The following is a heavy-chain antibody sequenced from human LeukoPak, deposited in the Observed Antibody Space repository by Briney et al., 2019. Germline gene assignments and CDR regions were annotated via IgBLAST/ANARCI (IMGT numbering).Heavy chain of an antibody. CDR3: ARTLGYCSSTSCFAPYYYYGMDV. V-gene: IGHV3-30*04. D-gene: IGHD2-2*01. CDR2: ISYDGSNK. Sequence: PGRSLRLSCAASGFTFSSYAMHWVRQAPGKGLGWVAVISYDGSNKYYADSVKGRFTISRDNSKNTLYLQMNSLRAEDTAVYYCARTLGYCSSTSCFAPYYYYGMDVWGKGTTVTVSS. CDR1: GFTFSSYA. J-gene: IGHJ6*04.